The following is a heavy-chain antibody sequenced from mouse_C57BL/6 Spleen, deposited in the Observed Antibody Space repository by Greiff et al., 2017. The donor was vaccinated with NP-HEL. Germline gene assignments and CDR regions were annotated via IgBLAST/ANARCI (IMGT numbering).Heavy chain of an antibody. CDR2: INYDGSST. D-gene: IGHD1-1*01. CDR1: GFTFSDYY. CDR3: AREGYYYGSRDYFDY. J-gene: IGHJ2*01. V-gene: IGHV5-16*01. Sequence: EVNVVESEGGLVQPGSSMKLSCTASGFTFSDYYMAWVRQVPEKGLEWVANINYDGSSTYYLDSLKSRFIISRDNAKNILYLQMSSLKSEDTATYYCAREGYYYGSRDYFDYWGQGTTLTVSS.